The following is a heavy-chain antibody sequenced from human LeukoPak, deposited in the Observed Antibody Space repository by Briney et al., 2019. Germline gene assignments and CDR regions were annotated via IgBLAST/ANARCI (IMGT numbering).Heavy chain of an antibody. D-gene: IGHD2-15*01. J-gene: IGHJ6*02. CDR3: ARDHNLGWCSGGSCYTNYYYYGMDV. CDR2: ISYDGSNE. Sequence: GGSLRLSCAASGFTFSSYAMHWVRQAPGKGLEWVAVISYDGSNEYYADSVKGRFTISRDNSKNTLYLQMNSLRAEDTAVYYCARDHNLGWCSGGSCYTNYYYYGMDVWGQGTTVTVSS. CDR1: GFTFSSYA. V-gene: IGHV3-30-3*01.